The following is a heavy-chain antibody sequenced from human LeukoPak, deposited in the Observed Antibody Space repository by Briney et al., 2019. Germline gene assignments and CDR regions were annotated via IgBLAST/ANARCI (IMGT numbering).Heavy chain of an antibody. CDR1: GFTFSSYA. J-gene: IGHJ4*02. D-gene: IGHD3-22*01. Sequence: GGSLRLSCAASGFTFSSYAMSWVRQAPGKGLEWVSAISGSGGSTYYADSVKGRFTISRDNSKNTLYLQMNSLRAEDTAVYYCRGVIVVPPAYYFDYWGQGTLVTVSS. CDR2: ISGSGGST. V-gene: IGHV3-23*01. CDR3: RGVIVVPPAYYFDY.